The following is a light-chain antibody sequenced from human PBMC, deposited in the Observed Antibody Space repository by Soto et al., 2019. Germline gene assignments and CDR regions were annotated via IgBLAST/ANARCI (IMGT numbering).Light chain of an antibody. CDR2: KAS. CDR1: QTISSW. J-gene: IGKJ1*01. CDR3: QQYNSYSPT. Sequence: DIQMTQSASTLSGSVGDRFTITCRASQTISSWLAWYQQEPGKAPKLLIHKASSLQSGVPSRFSGSGSGTDFTLTISSLHPDDFATYYCQQYNSYSPTFGQGTKVDIK. V-gene: IGKV1-5*03.